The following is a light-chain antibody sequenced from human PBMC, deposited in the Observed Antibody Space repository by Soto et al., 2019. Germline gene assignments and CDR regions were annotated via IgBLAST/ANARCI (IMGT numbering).Light chain of an antibody. Sequence: ETVLTQSPGTLSLSPGERATLSCRASQSVSSSYLAWYQQKPGQAPRLLIYGASTRATDIPDRFSGSGSGTDFTLTISRLEPEDFAVYYCQHYGRSPPSWTFGQGTKVEIK. CDR1: QSVSSSY. CDR2: GAS. V-gene: IGKV3-20*01. CDR3: QHYGRSPPSWT. J-gene: IGKJ1*01.